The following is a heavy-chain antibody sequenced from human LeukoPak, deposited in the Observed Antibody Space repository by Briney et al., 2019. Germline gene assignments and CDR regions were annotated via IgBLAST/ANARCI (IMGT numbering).Heavy chain of an antibody. D-gene: IGHD3-10*01. V-gene: IGHV3-9*01. CDR3: AKDLAFWITLRRGSNPHKGY. CDR1: GFTFDDYA. Sequence: GGSLRLSCAASGFTFDDYAMHWVRQAPGKGLEWVSVISWNSGTIAYADSVEGRFTISRDNAKNSLYLQMNSLRAEDTALYYCAKDLAFWITLRRGSNPHKGYWGQGTLVTVSS. CDR2: ISWNSGTI. J-gene: IGHJ4*02.